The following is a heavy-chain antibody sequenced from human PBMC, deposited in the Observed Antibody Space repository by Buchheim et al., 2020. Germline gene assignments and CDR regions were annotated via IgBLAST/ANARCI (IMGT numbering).Heavy chain of an antibody. CDR2: IYHSGST. D-gene: IGHD3-10*01. Sequence: QVQLQESGPGLVKPSGTLSLTCAVSGGSISSSNWWSWVRQPPGKGLEWIGEIYHSGSTNYNPSLTSLVTISVDKSNNQFSLKLSSVTAADTAVYYCARARIRGVIQRYYYYGMDVWGQGTT. CDR3: ARARIRGVIQRYYYYGMDV. V-gene: IGHV4-4*02. CDR1: GGSISSSNW. J-gene: IGHJ6*02.